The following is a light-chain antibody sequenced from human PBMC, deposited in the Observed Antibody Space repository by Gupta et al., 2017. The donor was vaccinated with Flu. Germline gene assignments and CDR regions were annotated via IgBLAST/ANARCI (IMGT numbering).Light chain of an antibody. Sequence: ATLSVSPGEGATLSCRASQNVANQVAGYQQKPGKAPRLLIFAASTRATGIPARFRGSGSGTEFTRTISSLQSEDVAVYFWQQYNTGPPLTFGGGTNVEIK. V-gene: IGKV3-15*01. CDR3: QQYNTGPPLT. J-gene: IGKJ4*02. CDR1: QNVANQ. CDR2: AAS.